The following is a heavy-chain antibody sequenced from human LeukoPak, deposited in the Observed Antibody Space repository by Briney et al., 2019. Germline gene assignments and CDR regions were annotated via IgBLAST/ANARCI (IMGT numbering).Heavy chain of an antibody. J-gene: IGHJ6*02. CDR1: GYTFTGYY. CDR3: ASGIAADKYYYYYYGMDV. D-gene: IGHD6-13*01. Sequence: ASVKVSCKASGYTFTGYYMHWVRRAPGQGLEWMGWINPNSGGTNYAQKFQGRVTMTRDTSISTAYMELSRLRSDDTAVYYCASGIAADKYYYYYYGMDVWGQGTTVTVSS. CDR2: INPNSGGT. V-gene: IGHV1-2*02.